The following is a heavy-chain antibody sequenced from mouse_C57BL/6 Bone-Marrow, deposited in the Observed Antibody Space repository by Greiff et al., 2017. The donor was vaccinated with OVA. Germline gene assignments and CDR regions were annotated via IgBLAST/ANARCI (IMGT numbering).Heavy chain of an antibody. V-gene: IGHV1-54*01. CDR2: INPGSGGT. D-gene: IGHD3-2*02. J-gene: IGHJ4*01. Sequence: QVQLQQSGAELVRPGTSVKVSCKASGYAFTNYLIEWVKQRPGQGLEWIGVINPGSGGTNYNEKFKGKATLTADKSSSTAYMQLSSLTSEDSAVYFCARGQLRLRWAMDYWGQGTSVTVSS. CDR3: ARGQLRLRWAMDY. CDR1: GYAFTNYL.